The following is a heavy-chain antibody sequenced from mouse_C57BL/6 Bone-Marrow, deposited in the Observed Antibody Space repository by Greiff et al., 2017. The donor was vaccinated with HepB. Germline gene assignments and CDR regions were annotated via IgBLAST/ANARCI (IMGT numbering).Heavy chain of an antibody. CDR2: INPNYGTT. V-gene: IGHV1-39*01. CDR3: APSGGDSNYAQAWFAY. Sequence: EVQGVESGPELVKPGASVKISCKASGYSFTDYNMNWVKQSNGKSLEWIGVINPNYGTTSYNQKFKGKATLTVDQSSSTAYMQLNSLTSEDSAVYYCAPSGGDSNYAQAWFAYWGQGTLVTVSA. CDR1: GYSFTDYN. J-gene: IGHJ3*01. D-gene: IGHD2-5*01.